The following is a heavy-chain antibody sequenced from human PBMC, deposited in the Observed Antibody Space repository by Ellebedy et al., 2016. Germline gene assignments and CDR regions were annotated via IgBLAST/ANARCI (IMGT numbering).Heavy chain of an antibody. CDR2: IYYSGST. J-gene: IGHJ1*01. CDR3: AREVGSM. CDR1: GGSISSSSYY. D-gene: IGHD2/OR15-2a*01. Sequence: GSLRLSXTVSGGSISSSSYYWGWIRQPPGKGLEWIGSIYYSGSTYYNPSLKSRVTISVDTSKNQFSLKLSSVTAADTAVYYCAREVGSMWGQGTLVTVSS. V-gene: IGHV4-39*07.